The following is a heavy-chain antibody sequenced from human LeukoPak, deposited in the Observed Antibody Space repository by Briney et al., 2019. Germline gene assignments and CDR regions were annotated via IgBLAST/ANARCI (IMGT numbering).Heavy chain of an antibody. CDR2: IKSKTDGGTT. CDR3: AKDQYQLLDYFDY. D-gene: IGHD2-2*01. J-gene: IGHJ4*02. V-gene: IGHV3-15*01. Sequence: GGSLRLSCAASGFTFSNAWMSWVRQAPGKGLEWVGRIKSKTDGGTTDYAAPVKGRFTISRDNSKNTLYLQMNSLRAEDTAVYYCAKDQYQLLDYFDYWGQGTLVTVSS. CDR1: GFTFSNAW.